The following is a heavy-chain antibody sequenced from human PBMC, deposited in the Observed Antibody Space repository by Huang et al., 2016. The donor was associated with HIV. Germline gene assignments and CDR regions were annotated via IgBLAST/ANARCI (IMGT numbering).Heavy chain of an antibody. Sequence: QLQLQESGPGLVKPSETLSLTCTVSGGSIRSEHYYWGWIRQPPGKGLEWIGSIYYVWSTYDNPSLKRRGTITVDTAKNHFSLRMRSVTAADTAVYYCARLPGSITMIRGVITDPYWGQGTLVTVSS. CDR3: ARLPGSITMIRGVITDPY. CDR1: GGSIRSEHYY. V-gene: IGHV4-39*02. CDR2: IYYVWST. D-gene: IGHD3-10*01. J-gene: IGHJ4*02.